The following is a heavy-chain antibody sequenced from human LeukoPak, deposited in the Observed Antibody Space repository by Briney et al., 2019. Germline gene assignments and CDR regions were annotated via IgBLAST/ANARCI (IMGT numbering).Heavy chain of an antibody. CDR2: INTNTGNP. CDR3: AVGDTAMVVCPLDY. D-gene: IGHD5-18*01. J-gene: IGHJ4*02. CDR1: GYTFTSSA. Sequence: ASVKVSCKASGYTFTSSALNWVRQAPGQGLEWMGWINTNTGNPTYAQGFTGRFVFSLDTSVSTAYLQISSLKAEDTAVYYCAVGDTAMVVCPLDYWGQGTLVTVSS. V-gene: IGHV7-4-1*02.